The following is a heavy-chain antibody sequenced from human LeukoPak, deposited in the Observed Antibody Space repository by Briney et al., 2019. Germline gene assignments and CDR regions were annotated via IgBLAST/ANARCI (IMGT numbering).Heavy chain of an antibody. Sequence: TGGSLRLSCAASGFTFRSYGMSWVRQAPGKGLEWVSAISGSGGSTHYADSVKGRFTISRDNSKNTLYLQMNSLRAEDTAVYYCARRYGSDPYYMDVWGKGTTVTISS. CDR3: ARRYGSDPYYMDV. CDR1: GFTFRSYG. V-gene: IGHV3-23*01. CDR2: ISGSGGST. D-gene: IGHD3-10*01. J-gene: IGHJ6*03.